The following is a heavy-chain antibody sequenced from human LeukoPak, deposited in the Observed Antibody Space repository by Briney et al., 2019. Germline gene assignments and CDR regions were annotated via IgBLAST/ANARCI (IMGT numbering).Heavy chain of an antibody. D-gene: IGHD2-8*01. CDR1: GVSISSYY. CDR2: IYTSGNT. J-gene: IGHJ4*02. Sequence: PSETLSLTCTVSGVSISSYYWSWIRPPAGKGLEWIGRIYTSGNTNYNPSLKRRVTMSVDTSKNQFSLKLSSVTAADTAVYYCAREPYCTNGVCSAYWGQGTLVTVSS. V-gene: IGHV4-4*07. CDR3: AREPYCTNGVCSAY.